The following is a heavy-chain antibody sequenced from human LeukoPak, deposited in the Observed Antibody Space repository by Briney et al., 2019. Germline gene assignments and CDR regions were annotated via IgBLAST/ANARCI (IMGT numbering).Heavy chain of an antibody. D-gene: IGHD3-10*01. V-gene: IGHV3-30*18. CDR3: AKPTLETATGSFDY. CDR1: GFTFSSYG. CDR2: ISYDGSNK. Sequence: GGSLRLSCAASGFTFSSYGMHWVRQAPGKGLEWVAVISYDGSNKYYADSVKGRFTISRDNSKNTLYLQMNSLRAEDTAVYYCAKPTLETATGSFDYWGQGTLVTVSS. J-gene: IGHJ4*02.